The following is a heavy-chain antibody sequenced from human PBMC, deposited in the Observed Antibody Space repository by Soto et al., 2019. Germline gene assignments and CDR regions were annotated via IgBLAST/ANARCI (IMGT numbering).Heavy chain of an antibody. J-gene: IGHJ4*02. CDR2: MSYDGSNK. CDR1: GFTFSSYA. D-gene: IGHD2-15*01. Sequence: QVQLVESGGGVVQPGRSLGLSCAASGFTFSSYAMHWVRQAPGKGLEWVAVMSYDGSNKYYADSVKGRFTISRDNSKNTLYLQMNSLRAEDTAVYYCARFKGCSGGSCYPYFDYWCQGTLVTVSS. V-gene: IGHV3-30-3*01. CDR3: ARFKGCSGGSCYPYFDY.